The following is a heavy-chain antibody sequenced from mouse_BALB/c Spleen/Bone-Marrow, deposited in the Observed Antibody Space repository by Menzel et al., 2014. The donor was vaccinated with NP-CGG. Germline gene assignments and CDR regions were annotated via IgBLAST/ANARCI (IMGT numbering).Heavy chain of an antibody. Sequence: DVHLVESGGGLVKPGGSLKLSCAASGFTFSDYYMYWVRQTPEKRLEWVATISDGGSYTYYPDSVKGRFTISRDKAKNNQYLQMSSLRSEDTAMYCCARIGGVRGAWFAYWGQGTLVTVYA. CDR1: GFTFSDYY. V-gene: IGHV5-4*02. CDR2: ISDGGSYT. J-gene: IGHJ3*01. D-gene: IGHD5-1*01. CDR3: ARIGGVRGAWFAY.